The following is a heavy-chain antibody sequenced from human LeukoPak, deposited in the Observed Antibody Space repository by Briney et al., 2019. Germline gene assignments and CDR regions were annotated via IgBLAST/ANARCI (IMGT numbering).Heavy chain of an antibody. D-gene: IGHD1-14*01. Sequence: GGSLRLSCAASGFTFHENILTWVRQAPGKGLEWVGFIRTKVYGGTTEYAASVKGRFAISRDDSKSIAYLQMNTLKTEDTAVYYCTKGPTGDSWGQGTLVTVSS. V-gene: IGHV3-49*04. CDR3: TKGPTGDS. CDR2: IRTKVYGGTT. CDR1: GFTFHENI. J-gene: IGHJ4*02.